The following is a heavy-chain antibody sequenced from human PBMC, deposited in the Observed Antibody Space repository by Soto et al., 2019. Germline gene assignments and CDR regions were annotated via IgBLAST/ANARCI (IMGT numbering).Heavy chain of an antibody. CDR3: ANMATGTYFDY. V-gene: IGHV3-23*01. D-gene: IGHD1-1*01. J-gene: IGHJ4*02. CDR1: GFTFSNYA. CDR2: ISGSGGST. Sequence: EVQLLESGGGLVQPGGSLRLSCAASGFTFSNYAMNWVRQAPGKGLEWVSVISGSGGSTQYADSSKGRFTIPRDNSKNTLYLQMNTLRAEDTAVYYCANMATGTYFDYGGQGTLVTLSS.